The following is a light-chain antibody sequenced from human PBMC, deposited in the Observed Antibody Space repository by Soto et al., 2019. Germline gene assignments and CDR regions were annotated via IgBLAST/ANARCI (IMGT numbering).Light chain of an antibody. V-gene: IGKV3-15*01. J-gene: IGKJ4*01. CDR3: LQHNDCPPA. CDR1: QSVSSN. Sequence: VITQSPATLSQSPGARATLSCRASQSVSSNLVWYQQKPGQAPRCLIYGASSRATGIPARFRGSGSGTEFTLTIDSLQSEDFAVYYCLQHNDCPPAFGRGTKVDIK. CDR2: GAS.